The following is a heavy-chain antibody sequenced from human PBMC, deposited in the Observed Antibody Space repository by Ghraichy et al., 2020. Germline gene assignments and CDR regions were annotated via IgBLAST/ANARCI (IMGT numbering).Heavy chain of an antibody. CDR2: ISGSGGST. D-gene: IGHD3-22*01. CDR1: GFTFSSYA. V-gene: IGHV3-23*01. Sequence: GGSLRLSCAASGFTFSSYAMSWVRQAPGKGLEWVSAISGSGGSTYYADSVKGRFTISRDNSKNTLYLQMNSLRAEDTAVYYCAKDGSITMIVVVTHRNPFDYWGQGTLVTVSS. J-gene: IGHJ4*02. CDR3: AKDGSITMIVVVTHRNPFDY.